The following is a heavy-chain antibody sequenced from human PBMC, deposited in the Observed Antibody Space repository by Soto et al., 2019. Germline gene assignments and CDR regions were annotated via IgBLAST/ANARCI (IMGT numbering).Heavy chain of an antibody. V-gene: IGHV4-34*01. Sequence: PXGTLSLTCAVYGGSFRDYSWTGIRQPPGKGLEWIGEINHTGSTNYNPSLKSRVTISVDTSKNQFSLKVSSVTAADTAVYYCARRRVMTLWFDPWGQGTLVTVSS. D-gene: IGHD2-21*02. CDR3: ARRRVMTLWFDP. J-gene: IGHJ5*02. CDR2: INHTGST. CDR1: GGSFRDYS.